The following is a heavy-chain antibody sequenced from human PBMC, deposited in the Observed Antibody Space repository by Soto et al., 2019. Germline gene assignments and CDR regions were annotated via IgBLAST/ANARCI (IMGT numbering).Heavy chain of an antibody. Sequence: LRLSCAASGFTFSSYSMSWVRQAPGKGLEWVSGFRTSGDGGTTYYADSVKGRFTISRDNSKNMLFLQMNSLRAEDTAIYYCAKKVNSGPGSQYFDYWGQGTLVTAPQ. J-gene: IGHJ4*02. CDR3: AKKVNSGPGSQYFDY. V-gene: IGHV3-23*01. CDR1: GFTFSSYS. D-gene: IGHD3-10*01. CDR2: FRTSGDGGTT.